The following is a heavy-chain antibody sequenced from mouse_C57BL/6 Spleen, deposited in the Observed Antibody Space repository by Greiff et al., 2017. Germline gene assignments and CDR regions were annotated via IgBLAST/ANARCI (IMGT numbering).Heavy chain of an antibody. CDR2: IRSKSNNYAT. V-gene: IGHV10-1*01. Sequence: EVHLVESGGGLVQPKGSLKLSCAASGFSFNTYAMNWVRQAPGKGLEWVARIRSKSNNYATYYADSVKDRFTISRDDSESMLYLQMNNLKTEDTAMYYCVRDWDGDFDVWGTGTTVTVSS. CDR1: GFSFNTYA. J-gene: IGHJ1*03. CDR3: VRDWDGDFDV. D-gene: IGHD4-1*01.